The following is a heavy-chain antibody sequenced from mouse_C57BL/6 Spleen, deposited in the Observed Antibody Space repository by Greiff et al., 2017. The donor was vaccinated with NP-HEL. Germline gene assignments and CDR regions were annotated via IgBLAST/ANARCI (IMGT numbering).Heavy chain of an antibody. J-gene: IGHJ4*01. V-gene: IGHV1-81*01. Sequence: QVQLQQSGAELARPGASVKLSCKASGYTFTSYGISWVKQRTGQGLEWIGEIYPRSGNTYYNEKFKGKATLTADKSSSTAYMELRSLTSEDSAVYFCARSRVSGYDYDDYAMDYWGQGTSVTVSS. CDR2: IYPRSGNT. D-gene: IGHD2-4*01. CDR1: GYTFTSYG. CDR3: ARSRVSGYDYDDYAMDY.